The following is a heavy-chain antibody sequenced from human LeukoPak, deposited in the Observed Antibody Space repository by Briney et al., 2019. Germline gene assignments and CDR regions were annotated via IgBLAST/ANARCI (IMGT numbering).Heavy chain of an antibody. V-gene: IGHV3-23*01. CDR1: GFTFSSYA. J-gene: IGHJ4*02. D-gene: IGHD3-22*01. Sequence: GGSLRLSCAASGFTFSSYAMSWARQAPGKGLEWVSAISGSGGSTYYADSVKGRFTISRDNSKNTLYLQMNSLRAEDTAVYYCAKDADYDSSGYYGHWGQGTLVTVSS. CDR2: ISGSGGST. CDR3: AKDADYDSSGYYGH.